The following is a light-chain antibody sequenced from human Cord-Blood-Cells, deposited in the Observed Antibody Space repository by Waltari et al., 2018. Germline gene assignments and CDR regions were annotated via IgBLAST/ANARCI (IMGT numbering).Light chain of an antibody. CDR1: SSDVGGYNY. CDR2: EVS. Sequence: QSALTQPPSASGSPGQSVTISCTGTSSDVGGYNYVSLYQQHPGKAPKLMIYEVSKRPSGVPDRCSGSKSGITASLTVSGLQAEDEADYDCSSYAGSNNLVFGGGTKLTVL. CDR3: SSYAGSNNLV. J-gene: IGLJ3*02. V-gene: IGLV2-8*01.